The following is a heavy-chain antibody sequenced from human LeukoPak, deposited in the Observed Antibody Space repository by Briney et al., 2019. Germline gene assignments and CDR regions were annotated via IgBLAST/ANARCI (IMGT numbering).Heavy chain of an antibody. V-gene: IGHV4-59*01. CDR3: ARGSSGVRGVPSLDY. J-gene: IGHJ4*02. D-gene: IGHD3-10*01. Sequence: SETLSLTCTVSGGSISSYYWSWMRQPPGKGLEWSGYIYYSGTTNYNPSLKSRVTISVDTSKNQFSLKLSSVTAADTAVYYCARGSSGVRGVPSLDYWGQGTLVAVSS. CDR1: GGSISSYY. CDR2: IYYSGTT.